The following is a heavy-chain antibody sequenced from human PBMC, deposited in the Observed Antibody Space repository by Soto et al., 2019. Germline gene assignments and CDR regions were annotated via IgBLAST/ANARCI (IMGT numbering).Heavy chain of an antibody. CDR3: AKARPPDYDILTGYSPYGMDV. V-gene: IGHV3-30*18. CDR2: ISYDGSNK. Sequence: GGSLRLSCAASGFTFSSYGMHWVRQAPGKGLEWVAVISYDGSNKYYADSVKGRFTISRDNSKNTLYLQMNSLRAEDTAVYYCAKARPPDYDILTGYSPYGMDVWGQGTTVTVSS. J-gene: IGHJ6*02. CDR1: GFTFSSYG. D-gene: IGHD3-9*01.